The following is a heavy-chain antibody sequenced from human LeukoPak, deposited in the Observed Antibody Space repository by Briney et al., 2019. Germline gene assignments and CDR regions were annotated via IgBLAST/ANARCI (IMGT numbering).Heavy chain of an antibody. D-gene: IGHD6-13*01. Sequence: GGSLRLSCAASGFTFNRRGMHWVRQAPGKGLEWVAFIRYDGSSKYYADSVKGRFTISRDNSKNTLYLHMSSLRAEDTAVYYCAKEPRGSSSRLIYFDYWGQGTLVTVSS. CDR2: IRYDGSSK. J-gene: IGHJ4*02. V-gene: IGHV3-30*02. CDR3: AKEPRGSSSRLIYFDY. CDR1: GFTFNRRG.